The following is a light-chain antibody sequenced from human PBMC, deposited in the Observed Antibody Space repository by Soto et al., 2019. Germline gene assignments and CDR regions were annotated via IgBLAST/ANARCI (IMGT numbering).Light chain of an antibody. Sequence: DIRMTQSPSTLPASVGDRVTITCRASQSISHWLAWYQRKPGKAPKLLMYDVSNLEGGVPSRFSGSGSGTDFTLTITNPQPDDFATYFCQQYLTFPYTFGQGTKLDIK. CDR1: QSISHW. CDR2: DVS. CDR3: QQYLTFPYT. J-gene: IGKJ2*01. V-gene: IGKV1-5*01.